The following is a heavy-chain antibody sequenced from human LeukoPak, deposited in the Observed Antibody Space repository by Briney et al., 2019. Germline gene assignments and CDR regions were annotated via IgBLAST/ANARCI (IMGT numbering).Heavy chain of an antibody. CDR3: ARGYCTNGVCPK. Sequence: SETLSLTWAVYGGSFSGYYWSWIRQPPGKGLEWIGEINHSGSTNYNPSLKSRVTISVDTSKNQFSLKLSSVTAADTAVYYCARGYCTNGVCPKWGQGTLVTVSS. CDR2: INHSGST. V-gene: IGHV4-34*01. J-gene: IGHJ4*02. CDR1: GGSFSGYY. D-gene: IGHD2-8*01.